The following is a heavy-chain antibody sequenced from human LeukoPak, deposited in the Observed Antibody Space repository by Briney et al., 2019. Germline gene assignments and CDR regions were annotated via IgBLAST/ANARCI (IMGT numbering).Heavy chain of an antibody. CDR2: SRCSGSYI. V-gene: IGHV3-11*03. CDR3: ARRKSDGAFDI. D-gene: IGHD2-21*01. J-gene: IGHJ3*02. Sequence: GGYLRLSCVGSGFILSVFYMSWIRQAPGKGLEWVSYSRCSGSYINYGDSVKGRFTITRDNAKNSLCLQMNSPRVADTAMDYCARRKSDGAFDIWGQGTMVLVSS. CDR1: GFILSVFY.